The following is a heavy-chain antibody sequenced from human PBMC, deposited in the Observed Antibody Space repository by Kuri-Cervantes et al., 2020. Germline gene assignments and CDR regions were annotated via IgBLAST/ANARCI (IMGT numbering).Heavy chain of an antibody. CDR2: ISTSGGTI. CDR3: ARVFSPAAIDY. D-gene: IGHD2-2*01. Sequence: GGSLRLSCAASGFTFSSYAMSWVRQAPGKGLEWVSYISTSGGTIYYADSVKGRFTISRDNAKNSLYLQMNSLRAEDTAVYYCARVFSPAAIDYWGQGTQVTVSS. CDR1: GFTFSSYA. V-gene: IGHV3-48*04. J-gene: IGHJ4*02.